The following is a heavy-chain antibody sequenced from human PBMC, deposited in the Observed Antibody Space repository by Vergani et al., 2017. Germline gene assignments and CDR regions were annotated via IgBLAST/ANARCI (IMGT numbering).Heavy chain of an antibody. V-gene: IGHV4-34*01. CDR3: ARVNTETNGHLYYYYYMDV. CDR2: IDHTGRP. Sequence: QVQLQQWGGGLLKPSETLPLTCVVNGGSFTSYHWTWIRQSQGEGLEWVGDIDHTGRPDYNPSLKSRLTMSVDKSRNQFSLTLNSVTATDTAIYFCARVNTETNGHLYYYYYMDVWGQGTAVTVS. D-gene: IGHD4-11*01. CDR1: GGSFTSYH. J-gene: IGHJ6*03.